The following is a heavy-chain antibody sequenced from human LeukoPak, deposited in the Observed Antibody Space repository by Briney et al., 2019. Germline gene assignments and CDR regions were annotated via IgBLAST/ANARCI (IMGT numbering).Heavy chain of an antibody. J-gene: IGHJ6*03. CDR1: GYTFTGYY. CDR2: INPNSGGT. Sequence: ASVKVSCKASGYTFTGYYMHWVRQAPGQGLEWMGWINPNSGGTNYAQKFQGRVTMTRDTSISTAYMELSRLRSDDTAVYYCARSGGGYYYYYYMDVWGKGTTVTVSS. D-gene: IGHD3-10*01. V-gene: IGHV1-2*02. CDR3: ARSGGGYYYYYYMDV.